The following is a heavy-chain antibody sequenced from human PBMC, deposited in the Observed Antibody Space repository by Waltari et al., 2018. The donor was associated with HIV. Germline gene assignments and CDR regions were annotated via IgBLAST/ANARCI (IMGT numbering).Heavy chain of an antibody. V-gene: IGHV5-51*01. Sequence: EVQLVQSGEEANKPGESLKISCNGSGYTFTNYSIGWLSQLPGKALEWMGIINPTYAGTSCSPAFQGQVTITADTSMSTAYLQCSSLKASDSATYYCAGHSYSGNFRGCFDYCVQGTLVTVSS. CDR2: INPTYAGT. J-gene: IGHJ4*02. D-gene: IGHD1-26*01. CDR3: AGHSYSGNFRGCFDY. CDR1: GYTFTNYS.